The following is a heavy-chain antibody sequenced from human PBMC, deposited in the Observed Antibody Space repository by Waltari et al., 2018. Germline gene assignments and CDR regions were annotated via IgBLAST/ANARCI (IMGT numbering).Heavy chain of an antibody. Sequence: QVQLPESGPGVVKTSQTLSLTCPVSGGSISRGSYHWRWIRQPAGQGLEWIGYIYTSGSTNYNPSLKSRVTISVDTSKNQFSLKLISVTAADTAVYYCARGPRIAVATPFDYWGQGTLVTVSS. CDR1: GGSISRGSYH. CDR3: ARGPRIAVATPFDY. CDR2: IYTSGST. J-gene: IGHJ4*02. V-gene: IGHV4-61*09. D-gene: IGHD6-19*01.